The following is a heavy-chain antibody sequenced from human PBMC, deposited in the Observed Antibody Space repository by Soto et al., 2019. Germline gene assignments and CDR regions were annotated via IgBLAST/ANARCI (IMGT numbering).Heavy chain of an antibody. CDR3: AKEQWLIQGHFDY. J-gene: IGHJ4*02. Sequence: AGSLRLSFAASVFRFTIYFMSWVRPTPGKGLEWLSAISVSGETTYYADSVRGRFTISRDNSRATVFLQMSNLRAEDTALYYCAKEQWLIQGHFDYWGQGRLVTVSS. CDR2: ISVSGETT. D-gene: IGHD5-18*01. V-gene: IGHV3-23*01. CDR1: VFRFTIYF.